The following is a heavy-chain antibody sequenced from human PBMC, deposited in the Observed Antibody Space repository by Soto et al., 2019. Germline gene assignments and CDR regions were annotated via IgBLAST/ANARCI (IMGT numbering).Heavy chain of an antibody. CDR2: ISYDGSNK. CDR3: ANDPDYFDY. CDR1: GFTFSSYG. V-gene: IGHV3-30*18. J-gene: IGHJ4*02. Sequence: PGGSLRLSCTASGFTFSSYGMHWVRQAPGKGLEWVAVISYDGSNKYYADSVKGRFTISRDNSKNTLYLQMNSLRAEDTAVYYCANDPDYFDYWGQGTLVTVSS.